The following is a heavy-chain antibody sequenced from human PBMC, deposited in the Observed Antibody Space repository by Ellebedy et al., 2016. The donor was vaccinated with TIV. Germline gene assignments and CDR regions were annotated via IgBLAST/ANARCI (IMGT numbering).Heavy chain of an antibody. J-gene: IGHJ5*02. V-gene: IGHV1-18*04. CDR1: GYTFTSYG. CDR2: ISAYNGNT. Sequence: AASVKVSCKASGYTFTSYGISWVRQAPGQGLEWMGWISAYNGNTNYAQKLQGRVTMTTDTSTSTAYMELRSLRSDDTAVYYCAREPVYCSSTSCWFDPWGQGTLVTVSS. D-gene: IGHD2-2*01. CDR3: AREPVYCSSTSCWFDP.